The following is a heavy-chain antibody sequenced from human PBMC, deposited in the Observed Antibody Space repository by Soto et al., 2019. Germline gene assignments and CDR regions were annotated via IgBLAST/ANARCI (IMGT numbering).Heavy chain of an antibody. Sequence: QVQLVQSGAEVKKPGASVKVSCKAFGYRFTSYTMHWVRQAPGQRLEWMGWINTGNGNAKYSQRFQGRVTISRDTSATTAYMELSSLRSEDTAVYYCARADCSSTTCSLGFDPWGQGTLVTVSS. CDR1: GYRFTSYT. V-gene: IGHV1-3*04. J-gene: IGHJ5*02. CDR3: ARADCSSTTCSLGFDP. D-gene: IGHD2-2*01. CDR2: INTGNGNA.